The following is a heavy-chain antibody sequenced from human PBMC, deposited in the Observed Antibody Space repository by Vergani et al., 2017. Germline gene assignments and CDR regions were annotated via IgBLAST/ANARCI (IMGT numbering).Heavy chain of an antibody. D-gene: IGHD2-21*02. J-gene: IGHJ6*02. CDR1: GYTFTSYG. Sequence: QVQLVQSGAEVKKPGASVKVSCKASGYTFTSYGISWVRQAPGQGLEWMGWISAYNGNTNDAQKLQGRVTMTTDTSTSTAYMELRSLRSDDTAVYYCARDIVVVTAIHYYYYYGMDVWGQGTTVTVSS. V-gene: IGHV1-18*01. CDR3: ARDIVVVTAIHYYYYYGMDV. CDR2: ISAYNGNT.